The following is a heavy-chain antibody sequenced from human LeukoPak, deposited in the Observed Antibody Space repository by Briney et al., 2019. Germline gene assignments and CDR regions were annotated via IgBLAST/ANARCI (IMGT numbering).Heavy chain of an antibody. CDR3: ARDDLLLSYGVMDV. Sequence: GRSLRLSCAASGFTFSSYGMHWGRQAPGKGLEWVAVIWYDGSNKYYADSVKGRFTISRDNSKNTLYLQMNSLRAEDTAVYYCARDDLLLSYGVMDVWGQGTTVTVSS. D-gene: IGHD5-18*01. V-gene: IGHV3-33*01. CDR1: GFTFSSYG. J-gene: IGHJ6*02. CDR2: IWYDGSNK.